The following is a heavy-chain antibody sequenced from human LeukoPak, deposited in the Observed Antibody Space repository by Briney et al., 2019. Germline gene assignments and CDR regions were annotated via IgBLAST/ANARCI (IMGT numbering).Heavy chain of an antibody. J-gene: IGHJ4*02. V-gene: IGHV4-59*01. Sequence: SETLSLTCTVSGGSISSYYWSWIRQPPGKGLEWIGYIYYSGSTDSNPSLKSRVTISVDTSKNQFSLKLRSVTAADTAVYYCARRPRNDILTGTPFDYWGQGILVTVSS. D-gene: IGHD3-9*01. CDR1: GGSISSYY. CDR3: ARRPRNDILTGTPFDY. CDR2: IYYSGST.